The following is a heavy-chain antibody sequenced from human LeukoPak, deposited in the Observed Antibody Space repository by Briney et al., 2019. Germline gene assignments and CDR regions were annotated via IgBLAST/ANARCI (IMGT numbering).Heavy chain of an antibody. V-gene: IGHV3-48*01. CDR1: GFSFSSC. CDR2: ISGSSTIT. CDR3: ARARSGGPPGGGFDP. Sequence: GGSLRLSCVASGFSFSSCMSWVRQAPGKGLEWVSYISGSSTITYDADSVKGRFTISRDNSKNTLYLQMNSLRAEDTAVYYCARARSGGPPGGGFDPWGQGTLVTVSS. D-gene: IGHD2-15*01. J-gene: IGHJ5*02.